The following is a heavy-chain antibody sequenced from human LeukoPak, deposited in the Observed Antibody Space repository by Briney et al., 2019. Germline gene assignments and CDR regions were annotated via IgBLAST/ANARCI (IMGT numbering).Heavy chain of an antibody. CDR1: GYTFTSYG. D-gene: IGHD3-3*01. V-gene: IGHV1-18*01. J-gene: IGHJ6*02. Sequence: ASVKVSCKASGYTFTSYGISWVRQAPGQGLEWMGWISAYNGNTNYAQKLQGRVTMTTDTSTSIAYMELRSLRSDDTAVYYCARVDYDFWSGYQYGMDVWGQGTTVTVSS. CDR3: ARVDYDFWSGYQYGMDV. CDR2: ISAYNGNT.